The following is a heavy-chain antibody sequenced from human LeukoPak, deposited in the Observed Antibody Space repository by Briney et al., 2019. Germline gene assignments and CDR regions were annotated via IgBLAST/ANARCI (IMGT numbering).Heavy chain of an antibody. CDR2: IYYSGST. CDR3: ARLTGYDWESSYDY. J-gene: IGHJ4*02. CDR1: GGSISSYY. D-gene: IGHD5-12*01. V-gene: IGHV4-59*01. Sequence: SETLSLTCTVSGGSISSYYWSWIRQPPGKGLEWIGYIYYSGSTNFNPSLKSRVTISVDTSKNQFSLKLSSVTAADTAVYYCARLTGYDWESSYDYWGQGTLVTVSS.